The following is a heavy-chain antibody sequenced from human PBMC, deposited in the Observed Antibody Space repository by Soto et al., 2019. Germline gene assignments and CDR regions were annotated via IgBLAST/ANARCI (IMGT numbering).Heavy chain of an antibody. Sequence: EVHLLESGGGLAQPGGSLRLSCAASGFSFSNNAMNWVRQAPGXXLEWVSGISGTGYGTYYADSVKGRFTISRDSSNNTLFLHMNSLRGEDTATYYCAXXRQAXXXYYYGMDVWGQGTPVTVSS. CDR1: GFSFSNNA. J-gene: IGHJ6*02. CDR2: ISGTGYGT. CDR3: AXXRQAXXXYYYGMDV. V-gene: IGHV3-23*01.